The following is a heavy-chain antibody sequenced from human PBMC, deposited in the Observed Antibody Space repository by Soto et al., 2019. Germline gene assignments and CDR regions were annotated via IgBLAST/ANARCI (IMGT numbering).Heavy chain of an antibody. J-gene: IGHJ4*02. D-gene: IGHD5-12*01. CDR3: ARDPGYSNYDFDY. V-gene: IGHV3-33*01. CDR2: IWYDGSKK. Sequence: QVQLVESGGGVVQPGRSLRLSCVASGFTFSSYAMHWVRQAPGKGLEWVAVIWYDGSKKYYADSVKGRFTVARDDSKNTLYLQMNSLRVEDTAVYYCARDPGYSNYDFDYWGQGTLVTVSP. CDR1: GFTFSSYA.